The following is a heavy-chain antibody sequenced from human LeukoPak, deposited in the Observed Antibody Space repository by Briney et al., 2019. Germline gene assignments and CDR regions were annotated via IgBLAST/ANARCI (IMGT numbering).Heavy chain of an antibody. D-gene: IGHD1-1*01. CDR3: ARDRLEIKYFDL. CDR2: IYYDGGKK. J-gene: IGHJ2*01. CDR1: GFTFRNFG. V-gene: IGHV3-33*01. Sequence: GGSLRLSCAASGFTFRNFGMHWVRQGPGKGLEWVAVIYYDGGKKYYADSVKGRFTISRDNSKNTLYLQLNSLRAEDTAVYYCARDRLEIKYFDLWGRGTQVTVPS.